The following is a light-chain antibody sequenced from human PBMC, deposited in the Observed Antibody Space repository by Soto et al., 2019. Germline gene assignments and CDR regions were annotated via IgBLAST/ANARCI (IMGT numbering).Light chain of an antibody. CDR2: GNS. Sequence: QSVLTQPPSVSGAPGQRVTISCTGSSSSIGAGYDVHWYQQRPGTAPKLLIFGNSNRPSGVPDRFSGSKSGTSAFLTITGLQAEDEGDYYCQSYDSTLSDRYVFGSGTKLTVL. CDR1: SSSIGAGYD. J-gene: IGLJ1*01. CDR3: QSYDSTLSDRYV. V-gene: IGLV1-40*01.